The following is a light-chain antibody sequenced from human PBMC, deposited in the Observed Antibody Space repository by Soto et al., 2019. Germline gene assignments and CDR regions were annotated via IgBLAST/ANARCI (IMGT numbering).Light chain of an antibody. Sequence: EVVMTQSPGTLSLSPGDRATLSCRASQSVSSSSLAWYQQKPGQAPRLLIYHTSSRATGIPDRFSGSGSGTDFTLTISRLEPEDFAVYYCQQYGTSPPYTFGQGTKEEIK. CDR1: QSVSSSS. CDR3: QQYGTSPPYT. V-gene: IGKV3-20*01. CDR2: HTS. J-gene: IGKJ2*01.